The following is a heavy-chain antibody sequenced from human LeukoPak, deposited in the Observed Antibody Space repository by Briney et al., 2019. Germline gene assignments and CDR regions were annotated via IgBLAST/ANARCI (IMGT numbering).Heavy chain of an antibody. CDR2: LIGSDGST. CDR3: ARRGSAADFDY. CDR1: GFTFSSYA. D-gene: IGHD2-2*01. Sequence: GGSLRLSCAASGFTFSSYAMSWVRQAPGKGLEWVAALIGSDGSTYYADSVRGRFTISRDNSKNTLYLQMNSLRAEDTAVYFCARRGSAADFDYWGQGTLVTVSS. V-gene: IGHV3-23*01. J-gene: IGHJ4*02.